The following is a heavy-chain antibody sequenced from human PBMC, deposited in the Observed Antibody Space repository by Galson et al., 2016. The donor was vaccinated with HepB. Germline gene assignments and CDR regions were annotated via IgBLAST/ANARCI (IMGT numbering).Heavy chain of an antibody. J-gene: IGHJ4*02. V-gene: IGHV3-11*01. D-gene: IGHD1-26*01. CDR3: ARVRSGTYDY. CDR2: IISSGSTI. Sequence: SLRLSCAASGFTFSDYYMSWIRQAPGKGLEWVSYIISSGSTIHYADSVRGRFTISRDNAKNSLSLQMNSLRAEDTAVYYCARVRSGTYDYWGQGTLVTVSS. CDR1: GFTFSDYY.